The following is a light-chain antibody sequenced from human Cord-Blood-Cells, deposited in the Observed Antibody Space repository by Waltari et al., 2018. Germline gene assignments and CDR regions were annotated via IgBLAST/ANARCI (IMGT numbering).Light chain of an antibody. CDR2: LGS. J-gene: IGKJ1*01. CDR3: MQARQTPWT. Sequence: DIVMTQSPLSLPVTPGEPASISCRSSQRLLHSNGYNYLDWYLQKPGPSPQLLIYLGSNRASVAPNRFSGSASGADFTLKISMVDAEYVGFDYCMQARQTPWTFCQGTKVEIK. V-gene: IGKV2-28*01. CDR1: QRLLHSNGYNY.